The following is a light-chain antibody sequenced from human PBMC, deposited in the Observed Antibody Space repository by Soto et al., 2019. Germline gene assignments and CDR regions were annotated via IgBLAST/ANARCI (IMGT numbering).Light chain of an antibody. CDR1: SSDVGSYNL. Sequence: QSVLTQPASVSGSPGQSITISCTGTSSDVGSYNLVSWYQQHPGKAPKLMIYEGSKRPSGVSNRFPGSKSGNTASLTISGLQAEDEADYYCCSYAGSSTLVVFGGGTQLTVL. J-gene: IGLJ2*01. CDR2: EGS. V-gene: IGLV2-23*01. CDR3: CSYAGSSTLVV.